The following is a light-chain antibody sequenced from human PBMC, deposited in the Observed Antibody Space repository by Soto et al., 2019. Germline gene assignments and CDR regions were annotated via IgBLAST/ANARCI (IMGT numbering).Light chain of an antibody. CDR2: GAS. CDR3: QQRSNFLT. J-gene: IGKJ4*01. CDR1: QSVSSN. Sequence: EIVMTQSPATLSVSPGERATLSCRASQSVSSNLAWYQQKPGQAPRLLIYGASTRATGIPARFSGSGSGTEFTLTISSLQSDDSATYYCQQRSNFLTFGGGTKVDI. V-gene: IGKV3-15*01.